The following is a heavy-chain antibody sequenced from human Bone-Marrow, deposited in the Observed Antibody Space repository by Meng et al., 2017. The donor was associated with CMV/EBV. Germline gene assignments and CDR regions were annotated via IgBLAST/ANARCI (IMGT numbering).Heavy chain of an antibody. CDR1: GGSISSSNYN. CDR2: IYYSGST. Sequence: SETLSLTCTVSGGSISSSNYNWGWIRQPPGKGLEWIGYIYYSGSTNYNPSLKSRVTISVDTSKNQFSLKLSSVTAADTAVYYCARSGATPTYHWGQGTLVTVSS. J-gene: IGHJ5*02. V-gene: IGHV4-61*05. D-gene: IGHD1-26*01. CDR3: ARSGATPTYH.